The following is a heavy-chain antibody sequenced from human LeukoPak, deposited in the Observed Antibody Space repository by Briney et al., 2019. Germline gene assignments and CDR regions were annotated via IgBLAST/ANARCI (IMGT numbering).Heavy chain of an antibody. D-gene: IGHD3-10*01. CDR3: ATESYGAFDY. J-gene: IGHJ4*02. Sequence: GGSLRLSCAASGFTFNSYAMTWVRQAPGKGLEWVSVISGSGGSTYYADSVEGRFPISRDNSKNTLYLQMNSLRAEDTAVYYCATESYGAFDYWGQGTLVTVSS. V-gene: IGHV3-23*01. CDR2: ISGSGGST. CDR1: GFTFNSYA.